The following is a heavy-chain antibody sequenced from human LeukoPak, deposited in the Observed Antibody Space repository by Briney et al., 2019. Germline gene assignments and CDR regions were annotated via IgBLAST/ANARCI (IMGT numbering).Heavy chain of an antibody. CDR1: GFTFSSYG. J-gene: IGHJ6*03. V-gene: IGHV3-33*01. CDR2: IWYDGSNK. Sequence: GGSLRLSCAASGFTFSSYGMHWVRQAPGKGLEWGAVIWYDGSNKYYADSVKGRFTISRDNSKNTLYLQMNSLRAEDTAVYYCGRDARITIFGVVSYYYYYMDVWGKGTTVTVSS. CDR3: GRDARITIFGVVSYYYYYMDV. D-gene: IGHD3-3*01.